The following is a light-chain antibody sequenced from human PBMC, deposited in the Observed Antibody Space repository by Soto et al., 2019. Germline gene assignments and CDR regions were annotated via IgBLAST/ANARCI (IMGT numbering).Light chain of an antibody. V-gene: IGKV3-11*01. CDR2: DAS. CDR3: LHRSDWPPGLT. J-gene: IGKJ4*01. CDR1: QSVTSH. Sequence: EIVLTQSPATLSLSPGERATLSCRASQSVTSHLAWYQHKPGQAPRLLMYDASDRATGIPARFSGSGSGPDFTLTIGSLEPEDFAVYYCLHRSDWPPGLTFGGGTKVEIK.